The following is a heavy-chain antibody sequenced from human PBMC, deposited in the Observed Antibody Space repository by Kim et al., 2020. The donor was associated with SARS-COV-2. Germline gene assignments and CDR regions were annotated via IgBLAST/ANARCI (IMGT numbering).Heavy chain of an antibody. V-gene: IGHV3-48*04. CDR3: ARDVGGGGMDV. J-gene: IGHJ6*02. Sequence: GGSLRLSCAASGFTFSTNTMNWVRQAPGKGLEWISYIRSSSSALYYADSVKGRFTISRDNAKNSLFLQMNSLRAEDTAVYYCARDVGGGGMDVWGPGTTVTVSS. CDR2: IRSSSSAL. D-gene: IGHD3-16*01. CDR1: GFTFSTNT.